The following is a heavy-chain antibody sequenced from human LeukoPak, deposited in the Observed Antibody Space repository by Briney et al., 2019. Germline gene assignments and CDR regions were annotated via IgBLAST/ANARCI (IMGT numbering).Heavy chain of an antibody. J-gene: IGHJ4*02. CDR2: IKSKTDGGTT. CDR3: TTAPVVAATFYFDY. V-gene: IGHV3-15*01. D-gene: IGHD2-15*01. Sequence: PGGSLRLSCAASGFTFSNAWMSWVRQAPGKGLEWVGRIKSKTDGGTTDYAAPVEGRSTISRDDSKNTLYLQMNSLKTEDTAVYYCTTAPVVAATFYFDYWGQGTLVTVSS. CDR1: GFTFSNAW.